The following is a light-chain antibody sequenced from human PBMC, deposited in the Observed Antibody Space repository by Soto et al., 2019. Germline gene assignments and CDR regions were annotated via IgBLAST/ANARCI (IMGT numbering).Light chain of an antibody. J-gene: IGKJ1*01. CDR2: GTS. CDR3: QQSYSNPWT. V-gene: IGKV1-39*01. Sequence: DIQMTQSPSSLSGSAGDRVTITCRASQSISGYLNWYQQKPGKAPKVLMYGTSILQTGVSSRFSGSGSGTDFTLTINSLQPEDCATYDCQQSYSNPWTFGQGTKVEIK. CDR1: QSISGY.